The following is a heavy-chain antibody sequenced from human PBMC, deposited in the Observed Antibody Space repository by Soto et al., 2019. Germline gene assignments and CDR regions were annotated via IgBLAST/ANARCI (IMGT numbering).Heavy chain of an antibody. CDR3: ARESAVAAHFDY. D-gene: IGHD6-19*01. J-gene: IGHJ4*02. Sequence: QVQLVESGGGVVQPGRSLRLSCAASGFTFSDYVMHWVRQAPGKGLEWVAVISYDGSNKYYADSVKGRFTISRDNYKKSLFLQMNSLRDEDTAVYYCARESAVAAHFDYWGQGTLVTVSS. CDR1: GFTFSDYV. CDR2: ISYDGSNK. V-gene: IGHV3-30-3*01.